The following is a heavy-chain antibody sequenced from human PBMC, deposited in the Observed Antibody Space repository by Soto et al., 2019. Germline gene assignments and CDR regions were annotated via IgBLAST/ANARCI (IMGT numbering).Heavy chain of an antibody. CDR1: GGSISSSNW. J-gene: IGHJ4*02. D-gene: IGHD2-2*01. Sequence: PSETLSLTCAVSGGSISSSNWWSWVRQPPGKGLEWIGEIYHSGSTNYNPSLKSRVTISVDKSKNQFSLKLSSVTAADTAVYYCARVADCSSTTCYLRRQHFTGYFDYWGQGTLVTVPS. CDR2: IYHSGST. V-gene: IGHV4-4*02. CDR3: ARVADCSSTTCYLRRQHFTGYFDY.